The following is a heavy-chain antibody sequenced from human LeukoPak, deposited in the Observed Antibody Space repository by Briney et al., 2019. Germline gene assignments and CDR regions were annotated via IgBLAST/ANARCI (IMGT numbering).Heavy chain of an antibody. Sequence: SETLSLTCTVSGGSISSYYWSWIRQAPGKGLEWIGYIYYSGSTGRSINYNPSLKSRATISVDTSKNQFSLKLSSVTAADTAMYYCARSTIAAAGNVEYWGQGTLVTVSS. D-gene: IGHD6-13*01. V-gene: IGHV4-59*01. CDR1: GGSISSYY. CDR3: ARSTIAAAGNVEY. CDR2: IYYSGSTGRSI. J-gene: IGHJ4*02.